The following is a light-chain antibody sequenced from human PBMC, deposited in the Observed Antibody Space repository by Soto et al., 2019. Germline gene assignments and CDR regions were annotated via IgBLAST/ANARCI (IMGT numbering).Light chain of an antibody. Sequence: EIVLTRSPGTLSLSPGERATLSCRASQSVSSRYIAWYQQKPGQPLRLLIYGASRRATGIPDRFSGSGSGTDFTLTISRLEPEDFAVYYCQQYASSYTFGQGTKLEIK. V-gene: IGKV3-20*01. CDR3: QQYASSYT. CDR2: GAS. CDR1: QSVSSRY. J-gene: IGKJ2*01.